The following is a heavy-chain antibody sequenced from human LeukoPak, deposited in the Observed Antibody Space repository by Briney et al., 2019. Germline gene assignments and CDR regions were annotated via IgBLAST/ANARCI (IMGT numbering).Heavy chain of an antibody. CDR3: ARHTISDY. Sequence: GESLKISCKGSGYSFTTYWIGWVRQMPGKGLEWMGIIYPGDSDTNYNPSFQGHVTISADKSISIAYLQWSSLMASDTAMYYCARHTISDYWGQGTQVTVSS. CDR2: IYPGDSDT. CDR1: GYSFTTYW. V-gene: IGHV5-51*01. J-gene: IGHJ4*02. D-gene: IGHD3-10*01.